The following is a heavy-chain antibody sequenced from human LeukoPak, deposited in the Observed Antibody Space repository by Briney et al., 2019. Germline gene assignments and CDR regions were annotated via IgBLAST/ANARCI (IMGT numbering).Heavy chain of an antibody. CDR1: GGSISSYY. CDR2: IYTSGST. V-gene: IGHV4-4*07. D-gene: IGHD1-14*01. J-gene: IGHJ5*02. CDR3: ARDLRATNTNWLDP. Sequence: SETLSLTCTVSGGSISSYYWSWIRQPAGKGLEWIGRIYTSGSTNYNPSLKSRVTMSVDTSKNQFSLKLSSVTAADTAVYYCARDLRATNTNWLDPWGQGTLVTVSS.